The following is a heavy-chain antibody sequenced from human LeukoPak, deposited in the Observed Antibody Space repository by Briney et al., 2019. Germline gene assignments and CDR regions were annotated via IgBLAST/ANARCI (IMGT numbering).Heavy chain of an antibody. CDR2: IHYKGST. D-gene: IGHD6-19*01. CDR3: ARRDTGWNYCDY. CDR1: GDSINGHY. V-gene: IGHV4-59*08. Sequence: PSETLSLTCIISGDSINGHYWSWIRQPPGKRLEWIGDIHYKGSTNYNLSLKSRVTISVDTSKNHLSLNLTSVLAADTAIYYCARRDTGWNYCDYWGQGILVTVSS. J-gene: IGHJ4*02.